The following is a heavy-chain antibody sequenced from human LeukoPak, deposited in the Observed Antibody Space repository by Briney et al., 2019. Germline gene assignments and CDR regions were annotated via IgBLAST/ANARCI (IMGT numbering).Heavy chain of an antibody. Sequence: SETLSLTCAVYGGSFSGYYWNWIRQPPGKRLEWIGYIYYSGSTNYNPSLKSRVTISIDTSKNQFSLKLSSVTAADTAVYYCARVVDYNYGQYFFDYWGQGTLVTVSS. CDR2: IYYSGST. J-gene: IGHJ4*02. D-gene: IGHD5-18*01. CDR1: GGSFSGYY. V-gene: IGHV4-59*01. CDR3: ARVVDYNYGQYFFDY.